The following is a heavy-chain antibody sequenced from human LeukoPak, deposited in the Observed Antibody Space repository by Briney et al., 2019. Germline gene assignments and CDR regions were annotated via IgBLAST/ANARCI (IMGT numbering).Heavy chain of an antibody. D-gene: IGHD1-7*01. Sequence: GGSLRLSCAASGFTFTNYAMTWVRQAPGKGLEWVSYISSSGSTIYYADSVKGRFTISRDNAKNSLYLQMNSLRAEDTAVYYCARAGNYDLFDYWGQGTLVTVSS. CDR2: ISSSGSTI. CDR3: ARAGNYDLFDY. CDR1: GFTFTNYA. J-gene: IGHJ4*02. V-gene: IGHV3-48*03.